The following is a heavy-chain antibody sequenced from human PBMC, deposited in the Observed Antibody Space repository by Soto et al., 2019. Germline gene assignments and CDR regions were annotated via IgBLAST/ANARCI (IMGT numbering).Heavy chain of an antibody. CDR2: IFYTGRT. V-gene: IGHV4-59*11. J-gene: IGHJ4*02. Sequence: SETLSLTCTVSGGSINSHYWGWIRQPPGKGLELIGYIFYTGRTEYNPSLRSRVTISLDTSKTQFSLRLTSVTAADTATYYCARATGGTGHDYWGQGTLVTVSS. D-gene: IGHD1-1*01. CDR1: GGSINSHY. CDR3: ARATGGTGHDY.